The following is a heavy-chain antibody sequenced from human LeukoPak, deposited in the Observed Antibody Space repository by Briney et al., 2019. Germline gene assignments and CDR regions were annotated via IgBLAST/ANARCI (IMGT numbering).Heavy chain of an antibody. Sequence: PGRSLRLSCAASGFTFSSYAMHWVRQAPGKGLEWVAVISYDGSNKYYADSVKGRFTISRDNSKNTLYLQMNSLRAEDTAVYYCARGYGMDVWGQGTTVTVSS. CDR2: ISYDGSNK. J-gene: IGHJ6*02. V-gene: IGHV3-30-3*01. CDR3: ARGYGMDV. CDR1: GFTFSSYA.